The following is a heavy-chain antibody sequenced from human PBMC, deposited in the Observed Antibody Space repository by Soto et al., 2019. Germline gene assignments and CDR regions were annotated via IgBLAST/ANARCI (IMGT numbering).Heavy chain of an antibody. CDR3: ARKLEASIRHVEWFSYKWFDP. D-gene: IGHD3-9*01. CDR1: CDFFSGYS. J-gene: IGHJ5*02. Sequence: ALTCDVHCDFFSGYSWSWIRQPPGKGLEWIGEITFRGVTYSHPSLKSRLSMSVDTSKNRISLNVSSVTAADTALYFCARKLEASIRHVEWFSYKWFDPRGPGTLVTVSS. CDR2: ITFRGVT. V-gene: IGHV4-34*01.